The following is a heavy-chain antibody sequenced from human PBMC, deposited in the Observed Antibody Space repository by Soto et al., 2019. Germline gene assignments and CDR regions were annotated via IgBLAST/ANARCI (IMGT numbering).Heavy chain of an antibody. CDR2: IYYSGST. CDR1: GGSISSYY. CDR3: ARAPYLHGYNWFDP. V-gene: IGHV4-59*01. Sequence: SETLSLTCTVSGGSISSYYWSWIRQPPGKGLEWMGKIYYSGSTNYNTSLKSRVTISVDTSKNQFSLKLSSVTAADTAVYYCARAPYLHGYNWFDPWGQGTLVTVSS. D-gene: IGHD2-2*03. J-gene: IGHJ5*02.